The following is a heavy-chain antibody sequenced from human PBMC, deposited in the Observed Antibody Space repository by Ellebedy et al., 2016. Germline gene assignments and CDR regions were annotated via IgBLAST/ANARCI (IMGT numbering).Heavy chain of an antibody. Sequence: ASVKVSCKASGYTFTSYDINWVRQAPGQGLEWMGWMIPNSGNTGYAQKFQGRVTMTTDTSTSTAYMELRSLRSDDTAVYYCARDLVGLTYYDYVWGSYRDLHYFDYWGQGTLVTVSS. J-gene: IGHJ4*02. CDR1: GYTFTSYD. CDR3: ARDLVGLTYYDYVWGSYRDLHYFDY. CDR2: MIPNSGNT. V-gene: IGHV1-8*01. D-gene: IGHD3-16*02.